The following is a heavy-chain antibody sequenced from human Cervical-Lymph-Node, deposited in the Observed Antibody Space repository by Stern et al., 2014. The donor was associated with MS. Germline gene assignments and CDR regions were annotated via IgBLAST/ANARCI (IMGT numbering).Heavy chain of an antibody. J-gene: IGHJ4*02. CDR3: ARDLRLDY. CDR2: ISSRSRT. V-gene: IGHV3-21*01. CDR1: GFNFSIYN. Sequence: VQLVQSGGGLVKPGGSLRLSCAASGFNFSIYNMNWVRQAPGKGLEWVSSISSRSRTNYADSVRGRFTISRDNAKNSLFLQMNSPRAEDTAIYYCARDLRLDYWGQGILVTVSS.